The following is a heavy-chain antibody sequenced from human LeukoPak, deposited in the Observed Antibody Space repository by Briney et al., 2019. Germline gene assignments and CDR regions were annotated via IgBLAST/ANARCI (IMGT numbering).Heavy chain of an antibody. Sequence: PSETLSLTCTVSGGSISNYYWSWIRQPPGKGLEWIGYIYYSGSTYDNPSLRSRLTISRDTSKNQFSLKLSSVTAADTAMYYCARALTYSSTSVSALDIWGQGTMVTVSS. CDR2: IYYSGST. CDR1: GGSISNYY. D-gene: IGHD6-6*01. CDR3: ARALTYSSTSVSALDI. J-gene: IGHJ3*02. V-gene: IGHV4-59*01.